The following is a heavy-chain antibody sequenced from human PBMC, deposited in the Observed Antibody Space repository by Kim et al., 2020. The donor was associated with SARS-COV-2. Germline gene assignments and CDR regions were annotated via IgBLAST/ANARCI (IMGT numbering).Heavy chain of an antibody. CDR3: AREYYGSGSYWGEKVHNWFDP. D-gene: IGHD3-10*01. Sequence: SETLSLTCAVSGGSISSSNWWSWVRQPPGKGLEWIGEIYHSGSTNYNPSLKSRVTISVDKSKNQFSLKLSSVTAADTAVYYCAREYYGSGSYWGEKVHNWFDPWGQGTLVTVSS. CDR2: IYHSGST. CDR1: GGSISSSNW. J-gene: IGHJ5*02. V-gene: IGHV4-4*02.